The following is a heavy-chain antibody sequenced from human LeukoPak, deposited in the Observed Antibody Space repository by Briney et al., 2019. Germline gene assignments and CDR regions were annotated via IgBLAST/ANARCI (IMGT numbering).Heavy chain of an antibody. CDR2: INHSGST. CDR3: AREQSVLMVYAAPFDP. CDR1: GGSFSGYY. V-gene: IGHV4-34*01. D-gene: IGHD2-8*01. Sequence: PSETLSLTCAVYGGSFSGYYWSWIRQPPGKGLEWIWEINHSGSTNYNPSLKSRVTISVDTSKNQFSLKLSSVTAADTAVYYCAREQSVLMVYAAPFDPWGQGTLVTVSS. J-gene: IGHJ5*02.